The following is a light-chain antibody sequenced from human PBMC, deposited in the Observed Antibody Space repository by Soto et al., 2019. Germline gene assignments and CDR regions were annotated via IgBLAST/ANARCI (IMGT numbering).Light chain of an antibody. V-gene: IGKV1-27*01. CDR2: AAS. CDR3: QQYGSSGT. Sequence: IQLTQSPSSLSASVGDRVTITCRASQGISSYLAWYQQKPGKAPKLLIYAASTLQSGVPSRFSGSGSGTDITLTISRLEPEDFAVYYCQQYGSSGTFGQGTKVDI. CDR1: QGISSY. J-gene: IGKJ1*01.